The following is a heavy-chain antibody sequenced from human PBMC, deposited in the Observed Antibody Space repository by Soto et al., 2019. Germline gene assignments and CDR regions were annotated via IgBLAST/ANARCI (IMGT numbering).Heavy chain of an antibody. V-gene: IGHV3-9*01. J-gene: IGHJ3*02. D-gene: IGHD6-19*01. CDR2: ITWNSGNI. CDR1: GFTFDDYA. CDR3: AKGRGRRVAVAGDAFDI. Sequence: EVQLVESGGGLVQPGRSLRLSCAASGFTFDDYAMHWVRQAPGKGLEWVSSITWNSGNIGYADSVKGRFTISRDNAKNSLYLQMSSLRGEDTALYNCAKGRGRRVAVAGDAFDIWGQGTMVTVSS.